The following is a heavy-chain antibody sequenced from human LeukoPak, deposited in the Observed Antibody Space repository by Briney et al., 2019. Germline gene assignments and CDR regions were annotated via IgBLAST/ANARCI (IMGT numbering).Heavy chain of an antibody. J-gene: IGHJ5*02. V-gene: IGHV1-46*01. D-gene: IGHD3-22*01. CDR1: GYTFTSYY. CDR2: INPSGGST. CDR3: ARDYYDSSGYARWFDP. Sequence: ASVKVSCKASGYTFTSYYMHWVRQAPGQGLEWMGIINPSGGSTSYAQKFQGRVTITADESTSTAYMELSSLRSEDTAVYYCARDYYDSSGYARWFDPWGQGTLVTVSS.